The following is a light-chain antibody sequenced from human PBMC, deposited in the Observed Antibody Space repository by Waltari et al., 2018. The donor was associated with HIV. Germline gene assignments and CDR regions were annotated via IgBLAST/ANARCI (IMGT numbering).Light chain of an antibody. CDR2: EVI. CDR3: CSYAGTYTYVL. Sequence: QSALTQPRSVSGSPGQSVTISCPGTSSDVGGYDSVSWYLQHPVKVPKLIIYEVIKRPSGVPDRFSGSKSGNTASLTISGLQTEDEADYFCCSYAGTYTYVLFGGGTKLTVL. V-gene: IGLV2-11*01. J-gene: IGLJ3*02. CDR1: SSDVGGYDS.